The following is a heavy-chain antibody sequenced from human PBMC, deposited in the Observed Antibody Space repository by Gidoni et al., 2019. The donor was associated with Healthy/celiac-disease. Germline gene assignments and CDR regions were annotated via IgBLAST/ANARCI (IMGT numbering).Heavy chain of an antibody. D-gene: IGHD6-19*01. CDR1: GGSFSGYY. V-gene: IGHV4-34*01. Sequence: QVQLQQWGAVLLKPSETLSLTCAVYGGSFSGYYWSWIRQPPGKGLEWIGEINHSGSTNYNPSLKSRVTISVDTSKNQFSLKLSSVTAADTAVYYCARSPAVPRSRFDYWGQGTLVTVSS. CDR2: INHSGST. CDR3: ARSPAVPRSRFDY. J-gene: IGHJ4*02.